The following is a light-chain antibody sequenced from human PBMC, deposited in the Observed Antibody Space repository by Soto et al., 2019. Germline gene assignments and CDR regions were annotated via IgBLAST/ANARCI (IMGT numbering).Light chain of an antibody. Sequence: EIVLTQSPGTLSLSPGERATLSCRASQSVSSNFLAWYQQKPGKAPSLLIYGASSRATGIPDRFSGSGSGTDFTLTISRLQPEDLAVYYCQQYDSSPRTFGQGTKLEIK. CDR1: QSVSSNF. J-gene: IGKJ2*01. V-gene: IGKV3-20*01. CDR3: QQYDSSPRT. CDR2: GAS.